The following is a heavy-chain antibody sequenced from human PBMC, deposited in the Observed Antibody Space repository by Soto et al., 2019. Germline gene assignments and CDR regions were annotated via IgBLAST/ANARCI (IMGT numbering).Heavy chain of an antibody. CDR1: GFTFSNYA. V-gene: IGHV3-23*01. J-gene: IGHJ4*02. CDR2: IRDTGANT. D-gene: IGHD5-12*01. CDR3: AKYGLSTIGLFDY. Sequence: PGGSLRLSCVASGFTFSNYAMGWVRQAPGKGLEWVSAIRDTGANTYYADSVKGRFTVSRDNSKNTLYLQMNSLRAEDTAVYYCAKYGLSTIGLFDYWGQGTLVTVSS.